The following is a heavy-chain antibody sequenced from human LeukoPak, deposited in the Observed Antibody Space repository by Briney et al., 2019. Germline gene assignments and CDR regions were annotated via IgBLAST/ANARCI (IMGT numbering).Heavy chain of an antibody. J-gene: IGHJ5*02. CDR2: ISGSGGST. CDR1: GFTFSSYA. V-gene: IGHV3-23*01. Sequence: GGSLRLSCAASGFTFSSYAMSWVRQAPGKGLEWVSAISGSGGSTYYADSVKGRFTISRDNSKNTLYLQMKSLRAEDKAVYYCAKEFRATMIVVGLDPWGQGTLVTVSS. CDR3: AKEFRATMIVVGLDP. D-gene: IGHD3-22*01.